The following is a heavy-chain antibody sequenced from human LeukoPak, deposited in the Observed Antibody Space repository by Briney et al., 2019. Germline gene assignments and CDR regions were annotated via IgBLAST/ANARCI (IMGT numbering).Heavy chain of an antibody. CDR2: IWNAVTNT. J-gene: IGHJ4*02. CDR3: VGDTPPGGDYYLDY. D-gene: IGHD3-16*01. V-gene: IGHV3-33*01. CDR1: GFSFSTYG. Sequence: PGGSLRLSCAASGFSFSTYGMHWVRQAPGKGLEWVALIWNAVTNTYYADSVTGRFTISRDNSKNTLYLQMNSLRAEDTAVYYCVGDTPPGGDYYLDYWGQGTLVIVSS.